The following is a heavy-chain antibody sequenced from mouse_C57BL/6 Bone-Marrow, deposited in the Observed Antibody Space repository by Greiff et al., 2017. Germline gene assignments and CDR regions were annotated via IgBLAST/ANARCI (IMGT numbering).Heavy chain of an antibody. CDR2: ISSGSSTI. J-gene: IGHJ3*01. CDR1: GFTFSDYG. D-gene: IGHD1-1*01. V-gene: IGHV5-17*01. Sequence: EVKLMESGGGLVKPGGSLKLSCAASGFTFSDYGMHWVRQAPEKGLEWVAYISSGSSTIYYADTVKGRFTISRDNAKNTLFLQMTSLRSEDTAMYYCARYYYGSSYDAYWGQGTLVTVSA. CDR3: ARYYYGSSYDAY.